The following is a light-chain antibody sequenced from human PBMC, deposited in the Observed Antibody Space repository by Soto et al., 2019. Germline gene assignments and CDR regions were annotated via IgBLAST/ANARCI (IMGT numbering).Light chain of an antibody. V-gene: IGKV3-20*01. CDR1: QISGSNF. CDR2: ASS. CDR3: QPYVQSPR. Sequence: LSPGEIATVSCKTSQISGSNFLAWYQQKPGQAPRLLIYASSNRATGIPDRFSGSASGADFTLTIDRLEPEDFAVYYCQPYVQSPRFGQGTRLEIK. J-gene: IGKJ5*01.